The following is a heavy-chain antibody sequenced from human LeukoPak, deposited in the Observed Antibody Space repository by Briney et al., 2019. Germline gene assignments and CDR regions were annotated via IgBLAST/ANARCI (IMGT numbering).Heavy chain of an antibody. Sequence: SETLSLTCTVSGGSISSYYWSWVRQPAGPGLESIRRIYTSGSTNYNPSLKSRVTMSVDTSKNQFSLELSSVTAADTAVYYCARHRYYYDSSGYYYAEVRLSWFDPWGQGTLVTVSS. CDR3: ARHRYYYDSSGYYYAEVRLSWFDP. CDR2: IYTSGST. D-gene: IGHD3-22*01. V-gene: IGHV4-4*07. CDR1: GGSISSYY. J-gene: IGHJ5*02.